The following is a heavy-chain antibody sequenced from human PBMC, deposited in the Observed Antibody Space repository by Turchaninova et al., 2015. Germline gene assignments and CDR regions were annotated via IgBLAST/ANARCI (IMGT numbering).Heavy chain of an antibody. Sequence: QVQLVESGGGVVQPARSLRLSCAASGFTFGSYGLLWVRPAPGTGLVWGAGVSSGGGAKFYAEAVKRRYTISRDKSKNTAYLQMNSLRAEDTAIYYCAKDIGSGYEHFDYWGQGTRVTVSS. CDR2: VSSGGGAK. CDR1: GFTFGSYG. V-gene: IGHV3-30*18. CDR3: AKDIGSGYEHFDY. D-gene: IGHD6-25*01. J-gene: IGHJ4*01.